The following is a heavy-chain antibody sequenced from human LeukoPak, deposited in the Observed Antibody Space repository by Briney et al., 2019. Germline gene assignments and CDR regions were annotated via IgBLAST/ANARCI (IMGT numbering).Heavy chain of an antibody. CDR3: ARKCSGGSCHFDY. CDR2: INPNSGGT. CDR1: GYTFTGYY. V-gene: IGHV1-2*02. J-gene: IGHJ4*02. D-gene: IGHD2-15*01. Sequence: ASVKVSCKASGYTFTGYYMHWVRQAPGQGLEWMGWINPNSGGTNYAQKFQGRVTMTRDTSISTAYMELRSLRSDDTAVYYCARKCSGGSCHFDYWGRGTLVTVSS.